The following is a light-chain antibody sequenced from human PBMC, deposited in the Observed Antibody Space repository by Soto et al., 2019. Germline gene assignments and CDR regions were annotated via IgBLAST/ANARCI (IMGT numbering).Light chain of an antibody. V-gene: IGKV2D-29*01. J-gene: IGKJ5*01. CDR3: HSRA. Sequence: ILMTQTPLSLSLIPGQTASISCKSSQSLLHSDGKTYFYWYVQKAGQAPQPLIYEVSNRFSGVPERFSGSGSRTDFTLKISRVEADDVATYYCHSRAFGQGTRLEIK. CDR1: QSLLHSDGKTY. CDR2: EVS.